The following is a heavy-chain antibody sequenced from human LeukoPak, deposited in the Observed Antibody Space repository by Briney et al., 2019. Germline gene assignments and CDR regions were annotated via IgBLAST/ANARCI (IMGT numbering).Heavy chain of an antibody. V-gene: IGHV3-11*01. J-gene: IGHJ6*02. CDR1: GFTFSDYY. Sequence: GGSLRLSCAASGFTFSDYYMSWIRQAPGKGLEWVSYISSSGSTIYYADSVKGRFTISRDNAKNSLYLQMNSLRAEDTAVYYCARDSVGHTRYYYYYYGMDVWGQGTTVTVSS. CDR3: ARDSVGHTRYYYYYYGMDV. CDR2: ISSSGSTI.